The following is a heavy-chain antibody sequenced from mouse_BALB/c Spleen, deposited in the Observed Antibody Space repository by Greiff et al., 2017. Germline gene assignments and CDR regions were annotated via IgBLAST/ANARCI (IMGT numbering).Heavy chain of an antibody. Sequence: EVQGVESGGGLVQPGGSRKLSCAASGFTFSSFGMHWVRQAPEKGLEWVAYISSGSSTIYYADTVKGRFTISRDNPKNTLFLQMTSLRSEDTAMYYCARAYYRSWFAYWGQGTLVTVSA. V-gene: IGHV5-17*02. CDR3: ARAYYRSWFAY. CDR1: GFTFSSFG. CDR2: ISSGSSTI. J-gene: IGHJ3*01. D-gene: IGHD2-14*01.